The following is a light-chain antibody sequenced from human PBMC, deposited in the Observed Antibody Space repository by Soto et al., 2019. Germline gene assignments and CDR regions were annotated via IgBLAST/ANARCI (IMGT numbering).Light chain of an antibody. CDR1: QSVTYN. V-gene: IGKV3-15*01. Sequence: EVVMTQSPATLSVSPGERATLSCRASQSVTYNLAWYQQKPGQAPRLLIYGASTRATGIPARFSGSGSRTEFTLTISSLQSEDFAVYYCQQYNDWPLTFGGGTKVGIK. J-gene: IGKJ4*01. CDR2: GAS. CDR3: QQYNDWPLT.